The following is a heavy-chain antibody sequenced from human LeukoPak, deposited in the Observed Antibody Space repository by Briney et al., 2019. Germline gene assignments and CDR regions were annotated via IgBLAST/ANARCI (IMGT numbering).Heavy chain of an antibody. D-gene: IGHD3-22*01. V-gene: IGHV3-21*04. Sequence: PGGSLRLSCAASGFTFSSYTMHWVRQAPGKGLEWVGFISTSSSYINYADSVKGRFTISRGNAKKSLYLQMNSLRSDDAAVYYCARDVPYYDSSGYSPLGSFDMWGEGTMVTVS. CDR2: ISTSSSYI. CDR1: GFTFSSYT. CDR3: ARDVPYYDSSGYSPLGSFDM. J-gene: IGHJ3*02.